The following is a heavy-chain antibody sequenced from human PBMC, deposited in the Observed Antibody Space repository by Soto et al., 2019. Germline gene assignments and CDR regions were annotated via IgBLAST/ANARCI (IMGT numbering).Heavy chain of an antibody. V-gene: IGHV1-18*01. Sequence: QVQLVQSGGEVRKPGASVKVSCKASGYTFTSHGISWVRQAPGQGLEWMGWISAYNGDTNYAQKLQGRVTVTTDRSTSTADMELRSLRSEDTAVYYCARMVRGSNIDYYHYMDVWGKGTTVTVSS. J-gene: IGHJ6*03. CDR2: ISAYNGDT. CDR3: ARMVRGSNIDYYHYMDV. CDR1: GYTFTSHG. D-gene: IGHD3-10*01.